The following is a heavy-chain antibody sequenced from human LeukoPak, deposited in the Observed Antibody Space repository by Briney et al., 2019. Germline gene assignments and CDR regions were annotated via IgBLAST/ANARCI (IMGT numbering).Heavy chain of an antibody. D-gene: IGHD6-19*01. CDR3: ARARGYSSGFDC. CDR1: GFSLSTSGMR. V-gene: IGHV2-70*04. Sequence: SGPTLVNPTQTLTLTCTFSGFSLSTSGMRVSWIRQPPGKALDWLARIDWDDDKFYSTSLKTRLTISKDTSKNQVVLTMTNMDPVDTATYYCARARGYSSGFDCWGQGTLVTVSS. J-gene: IGHJ4*02. CDR2: IDWDDDK.